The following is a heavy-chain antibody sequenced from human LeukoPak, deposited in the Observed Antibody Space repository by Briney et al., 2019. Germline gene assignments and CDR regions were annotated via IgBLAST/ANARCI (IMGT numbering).Heavy chain of an antibody. CDR3: ARENPVYGDYVFYY. Sequence: SETLSLTCTVSGGSISSYYWSWIRQPPGKGLEWIGYSYYSGNTNYNPSLKSRVTISVDTSKNQFSLKLSSVTAADTAVYYCARENPVYGDYVFYYWGQGTLVTVSS. V-gene: IGHV4-59*01. D-gene: IGHD4-17*01. CDR1: GGSISSYY. CDR2: SYYSGNT. J-gene: IGHJ4*02.